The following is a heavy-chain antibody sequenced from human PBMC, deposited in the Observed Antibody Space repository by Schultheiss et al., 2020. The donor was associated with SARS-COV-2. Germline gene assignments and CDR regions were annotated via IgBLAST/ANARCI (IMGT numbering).Heavy chain of an antibody. CDR3: ARVVGGPTFEAFFGMDV. Sequence: SQTLSLTCTVSGGSISSYYWSWIRQPPGKGLEWIGYIYYSGSTNYNSSLKSRVTISVATSKNQFSLKLSSVTAADTAVYYCARVVGGPTFEAFFGMDVWGQGTTVTVSS. V-gene: IGHV4-59*01. J-gene: IGHJ6*02. CDR1: GGSISSYY. D-gene: IGHD1-26*01. CDR2: IYYSGST.